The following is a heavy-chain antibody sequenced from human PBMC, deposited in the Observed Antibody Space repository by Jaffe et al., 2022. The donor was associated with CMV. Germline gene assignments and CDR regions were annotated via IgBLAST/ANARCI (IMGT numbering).Heavy chain of an antibody. J-gene: IGHJ4*02. CDR1: GGSISSSNW. Sequence: QVQLQESGPGLVKPSGTLSLTCAVSGGSISSSNWWSWVRQPPGKGLEWIGEIYHSGSTNYNPSLKSRVTISVDKSKNQFSLKLSSVTAADTAVYYCARVVYCSGGSCYPDNGDYWREWYFDYWGQGTLVTVSS. CDR2: IYHSGST. CDR3: ARVVYCSGGSCYPDNGDYWREWYFDY. V-gene: IGHV4-4*02. D-gene: IGHD2-15*01.